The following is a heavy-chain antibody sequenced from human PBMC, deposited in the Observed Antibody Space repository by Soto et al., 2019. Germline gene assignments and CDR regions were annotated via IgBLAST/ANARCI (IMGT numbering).Heavy chain of an antibody. V-gene: IGHV1-18*01. Sequence: ASVKVSCKASGYTSTSYGISWVRQAPGQGLEWMGWISAYNGNTNYAQKLQGRVTMTTDTSTSTAYMELRSLRSDDTAVYYCARTAPVVVVAATNWFDPWGQGTLLTVSS. D-gene: IGHD2-15*01. CDR1: GYTSTSYG. CDR3: ARTAPVVVVAATNWFDP. J-gene: IGHJ5*02. CDR2: ISAYNGNT.